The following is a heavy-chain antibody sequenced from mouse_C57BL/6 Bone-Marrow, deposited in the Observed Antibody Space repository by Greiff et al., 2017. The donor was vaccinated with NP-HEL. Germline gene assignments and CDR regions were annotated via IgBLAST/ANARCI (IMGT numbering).Heavy chain of an antibody. CDR2: ISSGGSYT. Sequence: EVKLQESGGDLVKPGGSLKLSCAASGFTFSSYGMSWVRQTPDKRLEWVATISSGGSYTYYPDSVKGRFTISRDNAKNTLYLQMSSLKSDDTAMYYCARQGGSDWGQGTTLTVSS. V-gene: IGHV5-6*01. D-gene: IGHD3-1*01. CDR3: ARQGGSD. CDR1: GFTFSSYG. J-gene: IGHJ2*01.